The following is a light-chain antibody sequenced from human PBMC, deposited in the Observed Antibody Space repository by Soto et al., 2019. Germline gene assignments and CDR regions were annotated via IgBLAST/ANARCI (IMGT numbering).Light chain of an antibody. Sequence: DIHMTQSPSSLSASIGDRFSFKFQASQSISRHLNWYQQKPGKAPKLLINIASSLQSGVPSRFSGSGSGTDFTLTISNVQPEDFATYYCQQTYSTPQPFGQGTRLEIK. V-gene: IGKV1-39*01. CDR3: QQTYSTPQP. CDR2: IAS. J-gene: IGKJ5*01. CDR1: QSISRH.